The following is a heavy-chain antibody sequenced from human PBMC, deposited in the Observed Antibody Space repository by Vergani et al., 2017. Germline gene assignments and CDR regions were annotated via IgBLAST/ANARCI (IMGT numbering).Heavy chain of an antibody. J-gene: IGHJ6*02. CDR2: INPNSGGT. CDR1: GYTFTGYY. CDR3: ARGGEDCSSTSCYYYYYGMDV. V-gene: IGHV1-2*02. Sequence: QVQLVQSGAEVKKPGASVKVSCKASGYTFTGYYMHWVRQAPGQGLEWMGWINPNSGGTNYAQKFQGRVTMTRDTSISTAYMELSRLRSDDTAVYYCARGGEDCSSTSCYYYYYGMDVWGQGTTVTVSS. D-gene: IGHD2-2*01.